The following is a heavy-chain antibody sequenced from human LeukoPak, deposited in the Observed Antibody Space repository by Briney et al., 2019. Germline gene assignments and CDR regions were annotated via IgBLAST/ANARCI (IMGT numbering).Heavy chain of an antibody. J-gene: IGHJ4*02. CDR2: IYPGDSDT. D-gene: IGHD5-18*01. CDR1: GYSFTSYW. V-gene: IGHV5-51*01. CDR3: ARSEVDTAMVHFDY. Sequence: GGSLRLSCKGPGYSFTSYWIGWVRQMPGKGLEWMGIIYPGDSDTRYSPSFQGQVTISADKSISTAYLQWSSLKASDTAMYYCARSEVDTAMVHFDYWGQGTLVTVSS.